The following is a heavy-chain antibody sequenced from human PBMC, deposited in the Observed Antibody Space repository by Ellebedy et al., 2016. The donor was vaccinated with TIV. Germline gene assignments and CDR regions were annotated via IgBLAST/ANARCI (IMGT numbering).Heavy chain of an antibody. V-gene: IGHV3-23*03. CDR3: VRSGHSDGYFDY. J-gene: IGHJ4*02. Sequence: PGGSLRLSCDASGFTFKTYAMSWVRQAPGEGLEWVSVTYSDDRTYYADSVKGRFTFSRDNSRNTVSLQLNSLRVEDTAVYYCVRSGHSDGYFDYWGQGTLVTVSS. CDR2: TYSDDRT. D-gene: IGHD3-10*01. CDR1: GFTFKTYA.